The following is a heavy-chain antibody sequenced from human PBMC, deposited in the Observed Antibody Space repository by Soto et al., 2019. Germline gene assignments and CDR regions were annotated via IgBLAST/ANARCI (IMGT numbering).Heavy chain of an antibody. J-gene: IGHJ4*02. D-gene: IGHD4-17*01. CDR3: AKADDYGDYFDY. CDR2: ISGSGGST. CDR1: GFTFSSYA. Sequence: GGSLRLSCAASGFTFSSYAMSWVRQAPGKGLEWVSDISGSGGSTYYADSVKGRFTISRDNSKNTLYLQMNSLRAEDTAVYYCAKADDYGDYFDYWGQGTLVTVSS. V-gene: IGHV3-23*01.